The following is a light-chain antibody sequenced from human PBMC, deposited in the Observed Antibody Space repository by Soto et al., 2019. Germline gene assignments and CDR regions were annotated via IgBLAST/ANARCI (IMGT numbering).Light chain of an antibody. CDR1: SSNIGSNY. CDR3: SSYTSSSTRV. Sequence: QSVLTQPPSASGTPGQRVTISCSGSSSNIGSNYVYWYQQLPGTVPQLLIYRNSERPSGVPDRFSGSKSGTSASLAISGLRAEDEADYYCSSYTSSSTRVFGTGTKLTVL. J-gene: IGLJ1*01. V-gene: IGLV1-47*01. CDR2: RNS.